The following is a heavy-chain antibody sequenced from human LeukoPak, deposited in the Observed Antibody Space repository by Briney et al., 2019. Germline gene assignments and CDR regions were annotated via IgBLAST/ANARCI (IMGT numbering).Heavy chain of an antibody. Sequence: GRSLRLSCAASGFTFSSYAMHWVRQAPGKGLEWVAVISYDGSNKYYADSVKGRFTISRDNSKNTLYLQMNSLRAEDTAVYYCARGRLLIGAFDYWGQGILVTVSS. CDR1: GFTFSSYA. D-gene: IGHD2-15*01. J-gene: IGHJ4*02. V-gene: IGHV3-30-3*01. CDR3: ARGRLLIGAFDY. CDR2: ISYDGSNK.